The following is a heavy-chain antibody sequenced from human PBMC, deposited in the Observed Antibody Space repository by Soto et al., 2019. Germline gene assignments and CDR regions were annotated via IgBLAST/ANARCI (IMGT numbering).Heavy chain of an antibody. D-gene: IGHD6-6*01. J-gene: IGHJ6*02. CDR3: ARGSSIAGLYYGMDV. Sequence: SETLSLTCTVSGGSISSSSYYWGWIRQPPGKGLEWIGNIFYSGSTYYNPSLKSRVTISLDTSKNQFSLKLSSVTAADTAVYYCARGSSIAGLYYGMDVWGQGTTVTVS. CDR2: IFYSGST. CDR1: GGSISSSSYY. V-gene: IGHV4-39*07.